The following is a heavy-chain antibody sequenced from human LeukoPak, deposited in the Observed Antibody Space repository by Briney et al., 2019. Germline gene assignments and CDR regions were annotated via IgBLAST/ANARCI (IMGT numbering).Heavy chain of an antibody. CDR3: AKGGIEVGHPAGLYFFDS. CDR2: IWNDGSRK. D-gene: IGHD6-19*01. CDR1: GLIFSNYG. Sequence: GGSLRLSCAASGLIFSNYGMHWVRQVPGQGLEWVGFIWNDGSRKDYGDSVKGRFTISRDNSKNTLYLQMNTLRVEDTAVYYCAKGGIEVGHPAGLYFFDSWGQGTLVTVSS. J-gene: IGHJ4*02. V-gene: IGHV3-30*02.